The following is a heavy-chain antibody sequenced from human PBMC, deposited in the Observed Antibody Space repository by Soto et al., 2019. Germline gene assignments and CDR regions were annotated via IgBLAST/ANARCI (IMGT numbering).Heavy chain of an antibody. CDR3: ARGGTSHAHPPDN. Sequence: PGGSLRLSGAASGFTFSNYWMHWIRQAPGKGLVWVSRISHDERTTTHADSVKGRFTISRDNAKNTVFLEMKSLRAEDTSVYYCARGGTSHAHPPDNWGQGTLVTVAS. J-gene: IGHJ4*02. D-gene: IGHD2-15*01. CDR2: ISHDERTT. CDR1: GFTFSNYW. V-gene: IGHV3-74*03.